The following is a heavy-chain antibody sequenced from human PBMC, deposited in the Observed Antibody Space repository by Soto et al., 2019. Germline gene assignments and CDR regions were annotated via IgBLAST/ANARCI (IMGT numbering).Heavy chain of an antibody. J-gene: IGHJ4*02. CDR1: GLTLDDSA. V-gene: IGHV3-9*01. D-gene: IGHD4-4*01. CDR3: VKCCDRAVTAAVYY. Sequence: GRSPRLSCAAPGLTLDDSAMDWAGQGPGKGLEWVSGISWNSGSIGYADSVKGRFTISRDNAKNSLYLQMNGLRAEDTALYYCVKCCDRAVTAAVYYWGRGSLVTVSA. CDR2: ISWNSGSI.